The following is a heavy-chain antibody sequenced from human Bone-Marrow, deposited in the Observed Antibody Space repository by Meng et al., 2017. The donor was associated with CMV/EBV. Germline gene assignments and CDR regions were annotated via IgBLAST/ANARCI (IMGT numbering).Heavy chain of an antibody. D-gene: IGHD3-22*01. CDR2: ISSSSSYI. CDR3: ARDRGGVYYDSSGFVDY. CDR1: GFTFSSYS. J-gene: IGHJ4*02. V-gene: IGHV3-21*01. Sequence: GESLKISCAASGFTFSSYSMNWVRQAPGKGLEWVSSISSSSSYIYYADSVKGRFTISRDNAKNSLYLQMNSLRAEDTAVYYCARDRGGVYYDSSGFVDYWGQGNRVNGAS.